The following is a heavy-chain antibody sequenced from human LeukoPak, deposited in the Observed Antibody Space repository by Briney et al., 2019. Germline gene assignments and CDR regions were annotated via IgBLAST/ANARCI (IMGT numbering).Heavy chain of an antibody. D-gene: IGHD4-17*01. CDR2: IWHDGSHS. CDR1: GFSFMNYG. V-gene: IGHV3-33*06. Sequence: GVSLRLSCAASGFSFMNYGFHWVRQAPGKGLEWVAVIWHDGSHSYYSDPVKGRFTISRDNAKNMVSLHMDSLRVEDTAIYYCAKDNDAYGDSYFDSWGQGTLVAASS. CDR3: AKDNDAYGDSYFDS. J-gene: IGHJ4*02.